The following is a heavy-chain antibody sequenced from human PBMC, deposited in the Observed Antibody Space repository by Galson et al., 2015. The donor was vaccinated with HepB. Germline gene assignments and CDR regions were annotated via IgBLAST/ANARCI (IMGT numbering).Heavy chain of an antibody. CDR3: AEDLFIGRAKWGIAFGI. CDR2: ISGSGGST. CDR1: GFTFSSYA. V-gene: IGHV3-23*01. Sequence: SLRLSCAASGFTFSSYAMSWVRQAPGKGLEWVSAISGSGGSTYYADSVKGRFTISRDNSKNTLYLQMNSLRAEDTAVYYCAEDLFIGRAKWGIAFGIWGQGTMVTVSS. J-gene: IGHJ3*02. D-gene: IGHD7-27*01.